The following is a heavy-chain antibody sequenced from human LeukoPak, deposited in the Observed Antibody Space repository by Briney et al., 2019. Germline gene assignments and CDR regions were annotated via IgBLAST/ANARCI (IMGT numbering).Heavy chain of an antibody. V-gene: IGHV4-38-2*02. Sequence: PSETLSLTCTVSGYSISSGYYWGWIRQPPGKGLEWIGSIYYSGSTYYNPSLKSRVTISVDTSKNQFSLKLSSVTAADTAVYYCARESAAMTEGYWGQGTLVTVSS. CDR3: ARESAAMTEGY. D-gene: IGHD6-25*01. J-gene: IGHJ4*02. CDR1: GYSISSGYY. CDR2: IYYSGST.